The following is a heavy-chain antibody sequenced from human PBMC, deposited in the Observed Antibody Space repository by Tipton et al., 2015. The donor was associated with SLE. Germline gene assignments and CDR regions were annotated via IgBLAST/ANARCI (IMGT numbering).Heavy chain of an antibody. Sequence: SLRLSCAASGFTFDDYAMHWVRQTPGKGLEWVSGISWNSGSIGYADSVKGRFTISRDNAKNTFYLHMNSLRVEDTAVYYCASLGGGRFVGALDLWGQGTLVTVSS. CDR1: GFTFDDYA. CDR2: ISWNSGSI. J-gene: IGHJ3*01. D-gene: IGHD1-26*01. CDR3: ASLGGGRFVGALDL. V-gene: IGHV3-9*01.